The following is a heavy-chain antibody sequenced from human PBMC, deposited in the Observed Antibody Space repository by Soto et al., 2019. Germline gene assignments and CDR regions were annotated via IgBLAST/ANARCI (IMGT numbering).Heavy chain of an antibody. Sequence: QVHLVESGGGVVQPGRSLRLSCAASGFIFTTYAMHWVRQAPGKGLEWVAVISYDGKYDYYADSVRGRFTISRDNSKNTLYLQMDSLRADDTAPYYCARSSVAGTWGYYYDYWGQGALVTVSS. V-gene: IGHV3-30*04. CDR1: GFIFTTYA. D-gene: IGHD6-19*01. J-gene: IGHJ4*02. CDR2: ISYDGKYD. CDR3: ARSSVAGTWGYYYDY.